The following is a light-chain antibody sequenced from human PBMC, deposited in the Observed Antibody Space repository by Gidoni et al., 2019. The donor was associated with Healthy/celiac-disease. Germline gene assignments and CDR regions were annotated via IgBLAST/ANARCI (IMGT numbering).Light chain of an antibody. J-gene: IGKJ5*01. Sequence: DIVMTQSPDSLAVSLGERATINCKSSQSVLYSSNNRNYLAWYQQKSGQPPKLLIYGASARGSGVPDRFSGSGSGTDFTLTISSLQAEDVAVYYCQQYYSSPLTCGQGTRLEIK. V-gene: IGKV4-1*01. CDR3: QQYYSSPLT. CDR2: GAS. CDR1: QSVLYSSNNRNY.